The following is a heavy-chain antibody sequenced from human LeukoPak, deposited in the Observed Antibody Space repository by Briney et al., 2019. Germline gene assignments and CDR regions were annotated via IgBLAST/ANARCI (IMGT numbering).Heavy chain of an antibody. J-gene: IGHJ4*02. CDR3: AKDHSSGWYAFDH. CDR2: IRSSGDDT. D-gene: IGHD6-19*01. CDR1: GFTFRNYV. V-gene: IGHV3-23*01. Sequence: GGSLRLSCTASGFTFRNYVMSWVRQAPGKGLEWVSSIRSSGDDTSSADSVKGRFTIFRDNSKSTLYLQMNSLRAEDTAIYYCAKDHSSGWYAFDHWGQGTLVTVSS.